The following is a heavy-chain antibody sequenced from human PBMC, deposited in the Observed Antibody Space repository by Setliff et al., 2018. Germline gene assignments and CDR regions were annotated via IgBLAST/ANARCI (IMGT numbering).Heavy chain of an antibody. Sequence: PGGSLRLSCAASGFTFSSYAMSWVRQAPGKGLEWVSAISGSGGSTYYADSVKGRFTISRDNAKTSLYLQMDSLRVEDTAVYFCARSPGWIPWFDSWGQGTLVTVSS. CDR1: GFTFSSYA. V-gene: IGHV3-23*01. J-gene: IGHJ5*01. CDR2: ISGSGGST. D-gene: IGHD5-18*01. CDR3: ARSPGWIPWFDS.